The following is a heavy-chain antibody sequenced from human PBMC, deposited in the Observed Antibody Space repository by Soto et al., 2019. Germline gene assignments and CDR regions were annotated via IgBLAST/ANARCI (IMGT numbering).Heavy chain of an antibody. V-gene: IGHV4-4*02. J-gene: IGHJ4*02. D-gene: IGHD3-16*01. CDR3: VRVPSYELALNYYFDY. Sequence: SETLSLTCAVSGGSISSSNWWSWVRQPPGKGLEWIGEIYHSGSTNYNPSLKSRVTISVDKSKNQFSLKLSSVTAADTAVYYCVRVPSYELALNYYFDYWGQGTLVTVSS. CDR1: GGSISSSNW. CDR2: IYHSGST.